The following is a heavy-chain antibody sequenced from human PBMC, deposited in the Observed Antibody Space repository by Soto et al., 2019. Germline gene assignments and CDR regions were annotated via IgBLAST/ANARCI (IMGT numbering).Heavy chain of an antibody. J-gene: IGHJ5*02. Sequence: SETLSLTCAVYGGSFSGYYWSWIRQPPGKGLEWIGEINHSGTTNYNPSLKSRVTISVDTSKNQISLKLSSVTAADTAVYYCSRGLDYGGNSVKNWFDPWGQGTLVTVSS. V-gene: IGHV4-34*01. D-gene: IGHD4-17*01. CDR1: GGSFSGYY. CDR3: SRGLDYGGNSVKNWFDP. CDR2: INHSGTT.